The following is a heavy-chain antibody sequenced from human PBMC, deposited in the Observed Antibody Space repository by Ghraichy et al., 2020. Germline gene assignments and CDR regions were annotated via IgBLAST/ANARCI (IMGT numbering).Heavy chain of an antibody. V-gene: IGHV3-30*02. Sequence: GGSLRLSCAASGFAFSTSGMHWVRQAPGKGLEWMAFIRYDGSNKYYADSVKGRFTISRDNSKNTLYLQMNSLRAEDTAVYYCAKDLSQYQGTTFGGVIVLGIDYWGQGILVTVSS. J-gene: IGHJ4*02. D-gene: IGHD3-16*02. CDR3: AKDLSQYQGTTFGGVIVLGIDY. CDR2: IRYDGSNK. CDR1: GFAFSTSG.